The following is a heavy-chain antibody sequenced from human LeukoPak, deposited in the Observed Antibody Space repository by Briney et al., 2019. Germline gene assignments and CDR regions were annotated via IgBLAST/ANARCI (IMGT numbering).Heavy chain of an antibody. V-gene: IGHV1-24*01. J-gene: IGHJ4*02. CDR2: FDPEDGET. Sequence: ASVKVSCKVSGYTHTELSMHWVRQAPGKGLEWMGGFDPEDGETIYAQKFQGRVTMTEDTSTDTAYMELSSLRSDDTAVYYCARDRSPAPGRSYGRGHFDYWGQGTLVTVSS. D-gene: IGHD5-18*01. CDR3: ARDRSPAPGRSYGRGHFDY. CDR1: GYTHTELS.